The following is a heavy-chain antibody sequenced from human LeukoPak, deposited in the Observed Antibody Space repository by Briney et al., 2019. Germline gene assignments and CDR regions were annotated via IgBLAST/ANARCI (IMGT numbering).Heavy chain of an antibody. CDR3: ARAYRLTSPRGFDP. Sequence: SETLSLTCTVSGGFISGYYWNWIRQSPGKGLEWIGYTFYTGDTDYNPSLRSRVTMSVDRSNNRFSLQLASVTTADSAFYYCARAYRLTSPRGFDPWGPGILVTVSS. V-gene: IGHV4-59*01. CDR2: TFYTGDT. CDR1: GGFISGYY. J-gene: IGHJ5*02. D-gene: IGHD3-16*02.